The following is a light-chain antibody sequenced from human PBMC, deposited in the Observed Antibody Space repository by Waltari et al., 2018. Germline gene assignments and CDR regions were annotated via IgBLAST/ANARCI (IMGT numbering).Light chain of an antibody. Sequence: SYELTQPPSVSVSPGQTARITCSGHELPRKYAYWFQQKSGQAPRLVIFEDTKRPSGIPGIFSRSSSGTVATLTITGAQVDDETDYYCYSADSTGLRVFGGGTTVVVL. V-gene: IGLV3-10*01. CDR1: ELPRKY. CDR2: EDT. J-gene: IGLJ1*01. CDR3: YSADSTGLRV.